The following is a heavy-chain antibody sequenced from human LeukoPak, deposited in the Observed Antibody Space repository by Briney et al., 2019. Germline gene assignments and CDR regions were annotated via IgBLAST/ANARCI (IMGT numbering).Heavy chain of an antibody. V-gene: IGHV3-53*01. CDR3: ARVRTGDYLDAFDI. CDR1: GFTVSSNY. Sequence: TGGSLRLSCAASGFTVSSNYMNWVRQTPGKGLEGVSVIYSAGNTYYADSVKGRFTISRDNSKNTLYLQMNSLTAEDTALYYCARVRTGDYLDAFDIWGHGTMVFVSS. CDR2: IYSAGNT. J-gene: IGHJ3*02. D-gene: IGHD7-27*01.